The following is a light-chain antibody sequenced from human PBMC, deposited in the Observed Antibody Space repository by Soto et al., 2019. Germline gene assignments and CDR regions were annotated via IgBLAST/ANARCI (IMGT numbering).Light chain of an antibody. CDR2: AVS. Sequence: QSALTQHASVSGSPGQSITISCTGTSSDVGGYNYVSWYQQHPGKAPKLMIYAVSNRPSGVSTRFSGSKSGNTASLTISGLQAEDEADYHCSSYTTSSTLLYVFGTGTKVTVL. CDR1: SSDVGGYNY. J-gene: IGLJ1*01. CDR3: SSYTTSSTLLYV. V-gene: IGLV2-14*01.